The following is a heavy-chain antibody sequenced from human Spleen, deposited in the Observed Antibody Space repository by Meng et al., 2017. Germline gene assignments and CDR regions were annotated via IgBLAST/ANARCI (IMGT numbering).Heavy chain of an antibody. CDR1: GGAFRGSY. CDR3: ARGPTTMAHDFDY. Sequence: LRQPLVPCLCTPHESLPLPCGVSGGAFRGSYWSWIRQPTGKGLEWIGDVHHRGSTNYNPSLKSRVTISVDTSKNQFSLNLSSVTAADTAVYYCARGPTTMAHDFDYWGQGTLVTVSS. CDR2: VHHRGST. J-gene: IGHJ4*02. V-gene: IGHV4-34*01. D-gene: IGHD4-11*01.